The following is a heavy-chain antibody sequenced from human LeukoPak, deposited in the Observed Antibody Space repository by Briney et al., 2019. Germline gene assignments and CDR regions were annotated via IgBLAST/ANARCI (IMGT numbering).Heavy chain of an antibody. J-gene: IGHJ5*02. CDR3: ARVIVVVTAIPPWFDP. Sequence: ASVKVSCKASGYTFTSHGISWVRQAPGQGLEWMGWISTYNGNTNYAQKLQGRVSMTTDTSTSTAYMDLRSLRSDDTAVYYCARVIVVVTAIPPWFDPWGQGTLVTVSS. V-gene: IGHV1-18*01. D-gene: IGHD2-21*02. CDR1: GYTFTSHG. CDR2: ISTYNGNT.